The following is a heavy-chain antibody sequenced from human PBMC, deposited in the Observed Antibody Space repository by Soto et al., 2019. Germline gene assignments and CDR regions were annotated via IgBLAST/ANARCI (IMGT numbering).Heavy chain of an antibody. J-gene: IGHJ6*02. CDR3: ARGDSTDCSNGVCSFFYNHDMGV. CDR1: GYSFTDYH. D-gene: IGHD2-8*01. Sequence: ASVKVSCKSSGYSFTDYHIHWVRQAPGQGLEWLGRINPKSGGTSTAQKFQGWVTMTTDTSISTASMELTRLTSDDTAIYYCARGDSTDCSNGVCSFFYNHDMGVWGQGTTLTVSS. CDR2: INPKSGGT. V-gene: IGHV1-2*04.